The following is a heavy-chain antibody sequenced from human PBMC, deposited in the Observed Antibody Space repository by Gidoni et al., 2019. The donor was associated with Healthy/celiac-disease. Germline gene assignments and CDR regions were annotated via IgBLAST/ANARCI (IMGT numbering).Heavy chain of an antibody. D-gene: IGHD1-20*01. CDR3: ARDLLRYGRPPNFDY. V-gene: IGHV1-2*02. CDR2: INPNSGGT. J-gene: IGHJ4*02. CDR1: GYTFTGYY. Sequence: QVQLVQSGAEVKKPGASVKVSCKASGYTFTGYYMHWVRQAPGQGLEWMGWINPNSGGTNYAQKFQGRVTMTRDTSISTAYMELSRLRSDDTAVYYCARDLLRYGRPPNFDYWGQGTLVTVSS.